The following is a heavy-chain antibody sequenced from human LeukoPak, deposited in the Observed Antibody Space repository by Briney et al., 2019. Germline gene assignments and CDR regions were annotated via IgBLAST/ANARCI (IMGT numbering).Heavy chain of an antibody. CDR3: ARDFWSGYYIIDY. D-gene: IGHD3-3*01. V-gene: IGHV3-48*01. Sequence: GGALRLSCSASGFPFIRYAMSWVRQAPGKGVEGVSYISSSSSTIYYADSVKGRFTISRDNAKNSLYLQMNSLRAEDTAVYYCARDFWSGYYIIDYWGQGTLVTVSS. J-gene: IGHJ4*02. CDR2: ISSSSSTI. CDR1: GFPFIRYA.